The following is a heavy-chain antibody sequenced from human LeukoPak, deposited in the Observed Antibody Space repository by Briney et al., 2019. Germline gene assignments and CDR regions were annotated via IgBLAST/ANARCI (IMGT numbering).Heavy chain of an antibody. CDR2: ISAYNGNT. Sequence: GASVKVSCKASGYTFTSYGISWVRQAPGQGLEWMGWISAYNGNTNYAQKLQGRVTMTTDTSTSTAYMELRSLRSDDTAVYYCARENGSGWYVAYYFDYWGQGTLVTVSS. V-gene: IGHV1-18*01. D-gene: IGHD6-19*01. J-gene: IGHJ4*02. CDR1: GYTFTSYG. CDR3: ARENGSGWYVAYYFDY.